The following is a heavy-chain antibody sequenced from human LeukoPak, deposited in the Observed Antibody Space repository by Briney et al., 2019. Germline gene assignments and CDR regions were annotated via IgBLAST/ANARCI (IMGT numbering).Heavy chain of an antibody. D-gene: IGHD3-22*01. V-gene: IGHV3-74*01. CDR1: VYTFSSHW. CDR2: INSDGSSI. CDR3: AKADFYDSSGYYLAVAGDFDY. J-gene: IGHJ4*02. Sequence: GGSLRLSCAASVYTFSSHWMHWVRQAPWKGLVWFSRINSDGSSISYADSVKGRFTISRDNSKSTLYLQMNSLRADDTAVYYCAKADFYDSSGYYLAVAGDFDYWGQGTLVTVPS.